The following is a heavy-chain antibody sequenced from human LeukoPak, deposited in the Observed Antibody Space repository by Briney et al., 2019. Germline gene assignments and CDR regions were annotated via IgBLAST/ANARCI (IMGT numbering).Heavy chain of an antibody. CDR3: ARRGYCSSTSCHSPAYYGMDV. V-gene: IGHV5-10-1*01. J-gene: IGHJ6*02. CDR2: IDPSDSYT. Sequence: GESLKISCKGSGYSFTSYWISWVRQIPGKGLEWMGRIDPSDSYTNYSPSFQGHVTISADKSISTAYLQWSSLKASDTAMYYCARRGYCSSTSCHSPAYYGMDVWGQGTTVTVSS. D-gene: IGHD2-2*02. CDR1: GYSFTSYW.